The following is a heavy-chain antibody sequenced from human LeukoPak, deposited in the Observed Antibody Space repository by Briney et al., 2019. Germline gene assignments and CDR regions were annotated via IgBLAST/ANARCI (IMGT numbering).Heavy chain of an antibody. CDR2: IPYDGSNK. D-gene: IGHD2-15*01. CDR1: GFTFSSYA. V-gene: IGHV3-30-3*01. Sequence: GGSLRLSCAASGFTFSSYAMHWVRQAPGKGLEWVAVIPYDGSNKYYADSVKGRFTISRDNSKNTLYLQMNSLRAEDTAVYFCARGAVLPARCSGGSCYSGAFAMWGQGTMVTVSS. J-gene: IGHJ3*02. CDR3: ARGAVLPARCSGGSCYSGAFAM.